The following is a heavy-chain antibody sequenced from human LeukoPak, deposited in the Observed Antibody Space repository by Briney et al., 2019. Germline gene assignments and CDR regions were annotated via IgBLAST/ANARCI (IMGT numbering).Heavy chain of an antibody. Sequence: PSETLSLTCAVYGGSFSGYYWNWNRQPPGKGLEWIGEINHSGSTNYNPSLKSRVTISVDTSKNQFSLKLSSVTAADTAVYYCARAVQGIAVQSLDYWGQGTLVTVSS. V-gene: IGHV4-34*01. CDR3: ARAVQGIAVQSLDY. CDR1: GGSFSGYY. J-gene: IGHJ4*02. CDR2: INHSGST. D-gene: IGHD6-19*01.